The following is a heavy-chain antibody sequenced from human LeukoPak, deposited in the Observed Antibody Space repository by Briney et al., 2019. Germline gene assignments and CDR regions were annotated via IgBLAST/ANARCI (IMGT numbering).Heavy chain of an antibody. CDR2: IYYSGST. CDR3: ARVKSSSSWYYFDY. D-gene: IGHD6-13*01. J-gene: IGHJ4*02. V-gene: IGHV4-39*07. Sequence: PSETLSLTCTVSGGSTSSSSYYWGWIRQPPGKGLEWIGSIYYSGSTYYNPSLKSRVTISVDTSKKQFSLKLSSVTAADTAVYYCARVKSSSSWYYFDYWGQGTLVTVSS. CDR1: GGSTSSSSYY.